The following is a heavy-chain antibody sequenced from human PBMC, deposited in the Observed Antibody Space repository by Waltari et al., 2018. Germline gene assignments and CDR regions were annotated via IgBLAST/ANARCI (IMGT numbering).Heavy chain of an antibody. CDR3: ARYATTGDYEGYYFDY. CDR1: GYTFTSYY. J-gene: IGHJ4*02. CDR2: INPSGGST. Sequence: QVQLVQSGAEVKKPGASVKVSCKASGYTFTSYYMHWVRQDPGQGLEWVGRINPSGGSTSYAQNFQGRVTMTRDTSTSTVYMELSSLRSEDPAVYYCARYATTGDYEGYYFDYWGQGTLVTVSS. V-gene: IGHV1-46*01. D-gene: IGHD1-1*01.